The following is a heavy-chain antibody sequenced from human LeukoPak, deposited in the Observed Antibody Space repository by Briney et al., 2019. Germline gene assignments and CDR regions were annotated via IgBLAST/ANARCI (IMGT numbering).Heavy chain of an antibody. D-gene: IGHD2-2*02. CDR1: GGSISSGGYY. V-gene: IGHV4-31*03. Sequence: PSETLSLTCTVSGGSISSGGYYWSWIRQHPGKGLEWIGYIYYSGSTYYNPSLKSRVTISVDTSKNQFSLKLSSVTAEDTAVYYCAKDLGSTSCYTDWGQGTLVTVSS. J-gene: IGHJ4*02. CDR2: IYYSGST. CDR3: AKDLGSTSCYTD.